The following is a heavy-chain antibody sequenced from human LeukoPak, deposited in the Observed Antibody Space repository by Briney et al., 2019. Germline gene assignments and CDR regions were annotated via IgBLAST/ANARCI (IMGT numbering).Heavy chain of an antibody. Sequence: GASVKVSCKASGYGFNDDYMHWVRQAPGQGLEWMGWINPINPNSGGTNYARKFQGRVTMTWDRSISTGYMELSRLRSDDTAIYYCARDSYYLTQATFDYWGQGTLVTVSS. J-gene: IGHJ4*02. CDR2: INPINPNSGGT. CDR1: GYGFNDDY. CDR3: ARDSYYLTQATFDY. D-gene: IGHD3-10*01. V-gene: IGHV1-2*02.